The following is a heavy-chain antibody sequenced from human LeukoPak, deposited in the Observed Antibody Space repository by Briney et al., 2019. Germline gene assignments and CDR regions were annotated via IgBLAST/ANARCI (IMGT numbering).Heavy chain of an antibody. D-gene: IGHD3-10*01. CDR3: ARMPRGALSWFDP. CDR2: IYYSGTT. CDR1: GGSITTWH. J-gene: IGHJ5*02. V-gene: IGHV4-59*12. Sequence: SETLSLTCSVSGGSITTWHWSWIRQPPGKGLEWIGYIYYSGTTNYNPSLKSRVAISADTSKNQFFLKLTSLTAADTAIYYCARMPRGALSWFDPWGQGTLVTVSS.